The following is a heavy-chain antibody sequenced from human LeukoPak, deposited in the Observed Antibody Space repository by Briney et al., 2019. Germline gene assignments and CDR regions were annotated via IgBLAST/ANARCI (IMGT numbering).Heavy chain of an antibody. V-gene: IGHV4-39*07. CDR1: GGSISSTSYC. CDR3: STQRWLPYYFDY. D-gene: IGHD5-24*01. Sequence: QLQLQESGPGLVKPSETLSLTCNVSGGSISSTSYCWGWIRQPPGRGLEWSGSMYYSGSTYYNPSLKSRVTISVDTSKNQFSLRLSSVTAADTAVYYCSTQRWLPYYFDYWGQGTLVTVSS. J-gene: IGHJ4*02. CDR2: MYYSGST.